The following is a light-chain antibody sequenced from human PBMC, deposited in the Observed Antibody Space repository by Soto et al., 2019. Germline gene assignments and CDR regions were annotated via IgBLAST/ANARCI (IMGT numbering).Light chain of an antibody. J-gene: IGKJ4*01. CDR3: QQYATSPLT. CDR1: QSVPNIS. CDR2: GAS. V-gene: IGKV3-20*01. Sequence: EIVLTQSPGTLSFSPGERATLSCRARQSVPNISLAWYQQKPGQAPGLLVYGASSRATGIPRRFSGSGSGTDFTLTISRLEPEDFAVYYCQQYATSPLTFGGGTRVEIK.